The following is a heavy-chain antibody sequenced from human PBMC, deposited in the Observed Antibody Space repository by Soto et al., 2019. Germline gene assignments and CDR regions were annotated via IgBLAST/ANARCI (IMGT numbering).Heavy chain of an antibody. D-gene: IGHD3-22*01. CDR3: ARSNSGYYKWSAP. CDR2: IYYSGTT. CDR1: GGSISSSSYY. Sequence: SETLSLTCTVSGGSISSSSYYWGWIRQPPGKGLEWIANIYYSGTTYCNPSLKSRVAISVDTSKNHFSLKLSSVTAADTAIYYCARSNSGYYKWSAPWGQGTLVTVSS. V-gene: IGHV4-39*02. J-gene: IGHJ5*02.